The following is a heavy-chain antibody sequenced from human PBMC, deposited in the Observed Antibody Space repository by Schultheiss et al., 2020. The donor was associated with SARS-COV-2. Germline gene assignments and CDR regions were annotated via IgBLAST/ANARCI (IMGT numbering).Heavy chain of an antibody. J-gene: IGHJ6*03. V-gene: IGHV3-23*01. CDR3: AKKFYYYYYMDV. CDR2: ISGSGGST. CDR1: GFTFSSYA. Sequence: GGSLRLSCAASGFTFSSYAMHWVRQAPGKGLEWVSAISGSGGSTYYADSVKGRFTISRDNSKNTLYLQMNSLRAEDTAVYYCAKKFYYYYYMDVWGKGTTVTVSS.